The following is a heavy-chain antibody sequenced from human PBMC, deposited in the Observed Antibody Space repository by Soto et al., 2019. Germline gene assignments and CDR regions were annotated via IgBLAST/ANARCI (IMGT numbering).Heavy chain of an antibody. Sequence: QVQLVESGGGVVQPGRSLRLSCAASGFTFSSYAMHWVRQAPGKGLEWVAVISYDGSNKYYADSVKGRFTISRDNSKNTLYLQMNSLRAEDTAVYYCARVSDTAMVWCFGYWGQGTLLTVSS. D-gene: IGHD5-18*01. CDR1: GFTFSSYA. J-gene: IGHJ4*02. CDR2: ISYDGSNK. CDR3: ARVSDTAMVWCFGY. V-gene: IGHV3-30-3*01.